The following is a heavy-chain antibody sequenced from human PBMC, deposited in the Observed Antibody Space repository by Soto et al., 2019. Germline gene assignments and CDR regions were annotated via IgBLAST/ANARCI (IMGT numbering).Heavy chain of an antibody. CDR3: ARARDMDV. CDR1: GYSFTTYN. Sequence: QVQLVQSGTEVKKPGASVKVSCKASGYSFTTYNLHWVRQAPGQGLEWMGIINPSVGSTTYAQNFQDRVTMTRDTSTTTVDMELSSLRSEDTAVYCCARARDMDVWGQGTTVTVSS. J-gene: IGHJ6*02. V-gene: IGHV1-46*01. CDR2: INPSVGST.